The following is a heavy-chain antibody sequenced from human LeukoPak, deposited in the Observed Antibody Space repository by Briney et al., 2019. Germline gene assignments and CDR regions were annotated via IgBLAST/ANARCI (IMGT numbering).Heavy chain of an antibody. Sequence: VASVTVSCKASGYTFTSYDINWVRQATGQGLEWMGWMNPNSGNTGCAQKFQGRVTMTRNTSISTAYMELSSLRSEDTAVYYCARGGKAAYYDFWSGYSDYWGQGTLVTVSS. V-gene: IGHV1-8*01. CDR2: MNPNSGNT. D-gene: IGHD3-3*01. J-gene: IGHJ4*02. CDR3: ARGGKAAYYDFWSGYSDY. CDR1: GYTFTSYD.